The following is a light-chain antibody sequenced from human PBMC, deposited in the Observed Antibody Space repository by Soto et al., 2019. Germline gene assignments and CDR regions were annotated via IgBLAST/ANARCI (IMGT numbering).Light chain of an antibody. CDR2: SDT. V-gene: IGLV1-40*01. J-gene: IGLJ3*02. CDR1: SSNLGAGHN. Sequence: QSVLTQPPSVSGAPGQGVAISCTGTSSNLGAGHNVHSYQQLPGTVPKLLIYSDTNRPSGVPDRFSASKSGTSAVLAITGLQAEDEADYFCQSYDNSLNGVVFGGGTKLTVL. CDR3: QSYDNSLNGVV.